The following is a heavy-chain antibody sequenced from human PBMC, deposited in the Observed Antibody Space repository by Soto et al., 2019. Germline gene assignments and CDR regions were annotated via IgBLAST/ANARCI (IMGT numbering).Heavy chain of an antibody. CDR3: ASDTVAPRLSGQLWTSEYYSGMDV. D-gene: IGHD5-18*01. Sequence: GASVKVSCKASGGTFSSYAISWVRQAPGQGLEWMGGIIPIFGTANYAQKFQGRVTITADESTSTAYMELSSLRSEDTAVYYCASDTVAPRLSGQLWTSEYYSGMDVSGQGTTVTLS. J-gene: IGHJ6*01. CDR1: GGTFSSYA. V-gene: IGHV1-69*13. CDR2: IIPIFGTA.